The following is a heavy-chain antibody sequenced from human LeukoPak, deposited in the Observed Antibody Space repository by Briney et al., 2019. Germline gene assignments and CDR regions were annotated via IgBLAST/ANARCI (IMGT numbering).Heavy chain of an antibody. Sequence: EASVKVSCKVSGYTLTELSMHWVRQAPAQGLEWMGIINPSGGSTSYAQRFQGRVTMTRDTSTSTVYMELSSLRSEDTAVYYCARGDGLYCSGGSCLPDYWGQGTLVTVSS. CDR1: GYTLTELS. CDR3: ARGDGLYCSGGSCLPDY. J-gene: IGHJ4*02. V-gene: IGHV1-46*01. D-gene: IGHD2-15*01. CDR2: INPSGGST.